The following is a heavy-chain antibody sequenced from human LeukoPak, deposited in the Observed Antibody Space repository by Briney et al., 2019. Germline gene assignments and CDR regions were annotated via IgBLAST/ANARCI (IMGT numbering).Heavy chain of an antibody. CDR1: GGTFSSYT. Sequence: ASVKVSCRASGGTFSSYTISWVRQAPGQGLEWMGRIIPILGIANYAQKFQGRVTITADKSTSTAYMELSSLRSEDTAVYYCARDSRNCGGDCYYDYWGQGTLVTVSS. CDR2: IIPILGIA. D-gene: IGHD2-21*02. CDR3: ARDSRNCGGDCYYDY. J-gene: IGHJ4*02. V-gene: IGHV1-69*04.